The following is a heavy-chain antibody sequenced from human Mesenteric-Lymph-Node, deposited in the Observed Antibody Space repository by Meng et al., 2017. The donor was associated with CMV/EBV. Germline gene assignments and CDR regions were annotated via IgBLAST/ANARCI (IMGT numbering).Heavy chain of an antibody. D-gene: IGHD4-23*01. Sequence: QGQLQQLGEGLLKPSETLSLPCAVYGGSFSGYYWSWIRQPPGKGLEWIGEINHSGSTNYNPSLKSRVTISVDTSKNQFSLKLSSVTAADTAVYYCARHQRWLKSERGFNYWGQGTLVTVSS. CDR1: GGSFSGYY. V-gene: IGHV4-34*01. CDR3: ARHQRWLKSERGFNY. J-gene: IGHJ4*02. CDR2: INHSGST.